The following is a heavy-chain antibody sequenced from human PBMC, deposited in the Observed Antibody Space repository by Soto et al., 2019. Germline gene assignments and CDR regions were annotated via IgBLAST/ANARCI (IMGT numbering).Heavy chain of an antibody. CDR1: GFTFSSYG. CDR2: IWYDGSNK. CDR3: ATEGRRGYYYYYYGMDV. J-gene: IGHJ6*02. D-gene: IGHD1-1*01. V-gene: IGHV3-33*03. Sequence: VQLVESGGGVVQPGRSLKLSCAASGFTFSSYGMHWVRQAPGKGLEWVAVIWYDGSNKYYADSVKGRFTISRDNSKNTLYLQMNSLRAEDTAVYCCATEGRRGYYYYYYGMDVWGQGTTVTVSS.